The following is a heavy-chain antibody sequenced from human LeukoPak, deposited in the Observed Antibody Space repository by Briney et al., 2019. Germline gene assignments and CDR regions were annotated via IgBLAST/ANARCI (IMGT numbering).Heavy chain of an antibody. CDR2: IIPILGIA. Sequence: ASVKVSCKASGYTFTSYVISWVRQAPGQGLEWMGRIIPILGIANYAQKFQGRVTITADKSTSTAYMELSSLRSEDTAVYYCARGDSTFDYWGQGTLVTVSS. D-gene: IGHD6-13*01. CDR1: GYTFTSYV. J-gene: IGHJ4*02. V-gene: IGHV1-69*04. CDR3: ARGDSTFDY.